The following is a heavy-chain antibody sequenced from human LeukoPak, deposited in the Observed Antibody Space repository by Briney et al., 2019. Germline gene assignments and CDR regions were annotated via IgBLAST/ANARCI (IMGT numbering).Heavy chain of an antibody. CDR2: ISSSSSYI. V-gene: IGHV3-21*01. CDR3: ARQRYCSSTSCPDAFDI. D-gene: IGHD2-2*01. Sequence: GGSLRLSCAASGLTFSSYSMNWVRQAPGKGLEWVSSISSSSSYIYYADSVKGRFTISRDNAKNSLYLQMNSLRAEDTAVYYCARQRYCSSTSCPDAFDIWGQRTMVTVSS. J-gene: IGHJ3*02. CDR1: GLTFSSYS.